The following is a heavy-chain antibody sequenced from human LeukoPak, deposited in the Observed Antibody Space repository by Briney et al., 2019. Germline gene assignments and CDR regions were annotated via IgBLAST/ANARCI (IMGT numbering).Heavy chain of an antibody. D-gene: IGHD6-19*01. CDR1: GGSISSYY. CDR2: IYYSGST. V-gene: IGHV4-59*08. J-gene: IGHJ4*02. Sequence: SETLSLTCTVYGGSISSYYWSWIRQPPGKGLEWIGYIYYSGSTNYNPSLKSRVTISVDTSKNQFSLKLSSVTAADTAVYYCARQEPYSSGWYEAPGSIDYWGQGTLVTVSS. CDR3: ARQEPYSSGWYEAPGSIDY.